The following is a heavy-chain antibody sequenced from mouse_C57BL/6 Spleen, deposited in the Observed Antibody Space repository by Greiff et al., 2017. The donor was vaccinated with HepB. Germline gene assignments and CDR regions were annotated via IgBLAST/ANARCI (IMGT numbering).Heavy chain of an antibody. J-gene: IGHJ3*01. CDR2: ISDGGSYT. CDR3: ASPTAY. Sequence: EVKLVESGGGLVKPGGSLKLSCAASGFTFSSYAMSWVRQTPEKRLEWVATISDGGSYTYYPDNVKGRFTISRDNAKNNLYLQMSHLKSEDTAMYYCASPTAYWGQGTLVTVSA. D-gene: IGHD6-1*01. CDR1: GFTFSSYA. V-gene: IGHV5-4*03.